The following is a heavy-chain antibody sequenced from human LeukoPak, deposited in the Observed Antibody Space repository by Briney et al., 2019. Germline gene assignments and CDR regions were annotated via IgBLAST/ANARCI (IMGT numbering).Heavy chain of an antibody. Sequence: PSETLSLTCTVSGGSISSRNYIWVWLRQPPGKGLEWIGTIYYTGSTYFNPSLKSRVTISVYTSKNQFSLKLRSVTAAATAVYYCARDNWVYYRWFDPWGQGTLVTVSS. CDR3: ARDNWVYYRWFDP. D-gene: IGHD7-27*01. CDR1: GGSISSRNYI. CDR2: IYYTGST. J-gene: IGHJ5*02. V-gene: IGHV4-39*07.